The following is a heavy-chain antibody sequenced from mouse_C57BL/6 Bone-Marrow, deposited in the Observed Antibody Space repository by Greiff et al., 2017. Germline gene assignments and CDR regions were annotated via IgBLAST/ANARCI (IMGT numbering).Heavy chain of an antibody. CDR3: AINCRFAY. Sequence: QVQLKESGAELARPGASVKLSCKASGYTFTSYGISWVKQRTGQGLEWIGEIYPRSGNTYYNEKFKGKATLTADKSSSTAYMELSSLTSEVSAVYFCAINCRFAYWGQGTLVTVSA. CDR2: IYPRSGNT. V-gene: IGHV1-81*01. J-gene: IGHJ3*01. D-gene: IGHD4-1*01. CDR1: GYTFTSYG.